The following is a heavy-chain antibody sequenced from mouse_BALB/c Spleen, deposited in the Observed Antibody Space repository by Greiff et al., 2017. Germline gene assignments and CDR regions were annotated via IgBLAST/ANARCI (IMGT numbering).Heavy chain of an antibody. D-gene: IGHD1-1*01. CDR3: ASYGSSSAWFAY. Sequence: EVLLVESGGGLVKPGGSLKLSCAASGFTFSSYAMPWVRQSPEKRLEWVAEISSGGSYTYYPDTVTGRFTISRDKANNTLYLEMSSLRSEDTAMFYCASYGSSSAWFAYWGQGTLVTVSA. V-gene: IGHV5-9-4*01. J-gene: IGHJ3*01. CDR2: ISSGGSYT. CDR1: GFTFSSYA.